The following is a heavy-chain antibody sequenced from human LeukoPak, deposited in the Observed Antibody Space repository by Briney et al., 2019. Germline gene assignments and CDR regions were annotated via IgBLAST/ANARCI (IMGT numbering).Heavy chain of an antibody. CDR3: ARAVTAMVPDAFDI. Sequence: SETLSLTCTVSGYSISSGYYWSWIRQPPGKGLEWIGYIYYSGSTNYNPSLKSRVTMSVDTSKNQFSLKLSSVTAADTAVYYCARAVTAMVPDAFDIWGQGTMVTVSS. J-gene: IGHJ3*02. CDR1: GYSISSGYY. D-gene: IGHD5-18*01. CDR2: IYYSGST. V-gene: IGHV4-61*01.